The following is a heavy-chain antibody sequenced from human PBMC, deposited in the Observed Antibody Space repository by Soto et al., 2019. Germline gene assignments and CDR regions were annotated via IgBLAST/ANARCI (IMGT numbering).Heavy chain of an antibody. CDR2: IGTAGDT. D-gene: IGHD6-13*01. Sequence: VGSLILSCAASGFTFSSYYMHWVLQATGKGLEWVSAIGTAGDTYYPGSVKGRFTISRENAKNSLYLQMNSLRAGDTAVYYCARGVAAAGTGEPYYYYYGMDVWGQGTTVTV. J-gene: IGHJ6*02. CDR1: GFTFSSYY. V-gene: IGHV3-13*01. CDR3: ARGVAAAGTGEPYYYYYGMDV.